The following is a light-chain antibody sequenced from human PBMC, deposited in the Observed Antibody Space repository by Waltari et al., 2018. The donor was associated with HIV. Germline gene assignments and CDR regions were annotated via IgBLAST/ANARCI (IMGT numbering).Light chain of an antibody. V-gene: IGLV3-1*01. Sequence: SSEMTQPPSVSVSPGQTASITCSGDTLGGKYASWYQQKPGQSPVLVLYQDNKRPSGIPERFSGSNSGNTATLTISGTQAMDEADYYCQAWDSSTGGVFGGGTKLTVL. CDR2: QDN. CDR3: QAWDSSTGGV. CDR1: TLGGKY. J-gene: IGLJ3*02.